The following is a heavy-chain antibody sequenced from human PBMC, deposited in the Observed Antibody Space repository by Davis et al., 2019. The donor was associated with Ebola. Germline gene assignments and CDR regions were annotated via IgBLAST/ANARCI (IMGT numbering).Heavy chain of an antibody. CDR3: ARADGDYVHFDY. CDR2: IYYSGGT. D-gene: IGHD4-17*01. J-gene: IGHJ4*02. V-gene: IGHV4-59*01. Sequence: SETLSLTCTVSGGSISSYYWSWIRQPPGKGLEWIGYIYYSGGTNYNPSLKSRVTISLDTSKKQFSLRLSSVTAADTAVYYCARADGDYVHFDYWGQGILVTVSS. CDR1: GGSISSYY.